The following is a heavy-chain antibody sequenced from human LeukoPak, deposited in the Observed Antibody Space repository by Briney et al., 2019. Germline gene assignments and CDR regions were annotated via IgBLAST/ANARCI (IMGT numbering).Heavy chain of an antibody. CDR1: GFTFSSYC. CDR2: ISGNSSTI. D-gene: IGHD3-9*01. CDR3: TTALNFDILTGLYQPIAAFDI. V-gene: IGHV3-48*01. Sequence: GGSLRLSCAASGFTFSSYCMTWVRQAPGKGLEWVSYISGNSSTIYYADSVKGRFTISRDNAKNSLYLQMNSLKTEDTGVYYCTTALNFDILTGLYQPIAAFDIWGQGTLVTVSS. J-gene: IGHJ3*02.